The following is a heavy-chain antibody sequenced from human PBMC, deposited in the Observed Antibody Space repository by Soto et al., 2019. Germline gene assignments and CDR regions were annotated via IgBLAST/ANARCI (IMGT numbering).Heavy chain of an antibody. J-gene: IGHJ4*02. CDR1: GYTFTSHY. V-gene: IGHV1-46*01. CDR2: INPSSGST. CDR3: ARDQIITISEYYFDY. Sequence: QVQLVQSGAEVKKPGASVKVSCKASGYTFTSHYMHWVRQAPGQGLEWMGIINPSSGSTSYAQKFQGRVTMTRDTSTSTVYVELSSLRSEDTAVYYCARDQIITISEYYFDYCGQGTLVTVSS. D-gene: IGHD3-3*01.